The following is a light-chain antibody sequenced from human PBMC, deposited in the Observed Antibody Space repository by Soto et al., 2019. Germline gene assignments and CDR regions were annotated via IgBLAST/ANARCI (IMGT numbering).Light chain of an antibody. Sequence: QSVLTQPPSVSGAPGQRVTISRTGSSSNIGAGYDVHWYQQLPGTAPKLLIYGNSNRPSGVPDRFSGSKSGTSASLAITGHQAEDEAYYYCQYDDSSLSVLFGGGTKLTVL. J-gene: IGLJ2*01. CDR1: SSNIGAGYD. CDR3: QYDDSSLSVL. CDR2: GNS. V-gene: IGLV1-40*01.